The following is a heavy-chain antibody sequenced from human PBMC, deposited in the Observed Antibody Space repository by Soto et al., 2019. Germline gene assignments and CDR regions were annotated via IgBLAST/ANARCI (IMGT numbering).Heavy chain of an antibody. Sequence: EVQLVESGGGLVKPGGSLRLSCAASGFTFSNAWLSWVRQAPGKGLDWVGRIKSKTAGGTTDYAAPVKGRFTISRDDSKNTLYLQMNSLKTEDTAVYYCATRTTFSYVGPEKYLQHWGQGTLVTVSS. CDR3: ATRTTFSYVGPEKYLQH. J-gene: IGHJ1*01. CDR1: GFTFSNAW. CDR2: IKSKTAGGTT. D-gene: IGHD3-16*01. V-gene: IGHV3-15*01.